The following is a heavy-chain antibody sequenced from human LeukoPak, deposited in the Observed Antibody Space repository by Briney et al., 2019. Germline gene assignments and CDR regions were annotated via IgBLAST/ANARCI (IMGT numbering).Heavy chain of an antibody. CDR1: GFTFSSYA. D-gene: IGHD3-10*01. J-gene: IGHJ5*02. CDR3: ARDVGGAGIGGWFDP. CDR2: ISSNGGST. Sequence: GGSLRLSCSASGFTFSSYAMHWVRQAPGKGLEYVSAISSNGGSTYYADSVKGRFTISRDNSKNTLYLQMNSLRAEDTAVYYCARDVGGAGIGGWFDPWGQGTLVTVSS. V-gene: IGHV3-64*04.